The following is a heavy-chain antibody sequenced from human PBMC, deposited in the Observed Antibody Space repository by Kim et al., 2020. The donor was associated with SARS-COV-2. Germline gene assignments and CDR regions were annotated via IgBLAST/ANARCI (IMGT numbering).Heavy chain of an antibody. J-gene: IGHJ5*02. CDR2: INPSGGST. D-gene: IGHD1-26*01. V-gene: IGHV1-46*01. Sequence: ASVKVSCKASGYTFTSYYMHWVRQAPGQGLEWMGIINPSGGSTSYAQKFQGRVTMTRDTSTSTVYMELSSLRSEDTAVYYCARDPHSGERTEDWFDPWGQGTLVTVSS. CDR1: GYTFTSYY. CDR3: ARDPHSGERTEDWFDP.